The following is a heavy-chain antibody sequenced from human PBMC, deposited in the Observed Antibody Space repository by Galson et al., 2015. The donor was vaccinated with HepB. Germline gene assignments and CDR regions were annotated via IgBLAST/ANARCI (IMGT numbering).Heavy chain of an antibody. CDR2: VSVSGGTI. CDR3: AKYESRHFDY. D-gene: IGHD3-3*01. J-gene: IGHJ4*02. V-gene: IGHV3-23*01. CDR1: GFTFSNYV. Sequence: SLRLSCAASGFTFSNYVMAWVRQAPGEGLEWVSSVSVSGGTIWYADSVRGRFTISRDNSKGTLYLQMNSLRTEDTAVYYCAKYESRHFDYWGQGTLVTVSS.